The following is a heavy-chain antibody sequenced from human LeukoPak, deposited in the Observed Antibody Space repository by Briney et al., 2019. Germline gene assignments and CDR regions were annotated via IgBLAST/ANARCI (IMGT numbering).Heavy chain of an antibody. CDR2: LSSAGSST. V-gene: IGHV3-64D*06. D-gene: IGHD3-22*01. J-gene: IGHJ3*02. CDR3: ATGHYYDSSGYYPLPDAFDI. CDR1: GFTFSSSA. Sequence: PGGSLRLSCSASGFTFSSSAMYWVRQAPGKGLEYVSALSSAGSSTFYADSVKGRFTISRDNSKNMLYLQMSSLRADDTAVYYCATGHYYDSSGYYPLPDAFDIWGQGTMVTVSS.